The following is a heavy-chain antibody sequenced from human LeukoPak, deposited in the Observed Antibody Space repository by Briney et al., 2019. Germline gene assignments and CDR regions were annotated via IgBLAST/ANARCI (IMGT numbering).Heavy chain of an antibody. Sequence: PGGSLRLSCAAPGFTVGNTYTSWVRQAPGKGLEWVSVIYGDGSTYFADSVKGRFTISTDDSKNTLYLQMNSLRAEDSAVYYCARKDNWGQGTLVTVSS. CDR3: ARKDN. CDR1: GFTVGNTY. CDR2: IYGDGST. J-gene: IGHJ4*02. V-gene: IGHV3-53*01.